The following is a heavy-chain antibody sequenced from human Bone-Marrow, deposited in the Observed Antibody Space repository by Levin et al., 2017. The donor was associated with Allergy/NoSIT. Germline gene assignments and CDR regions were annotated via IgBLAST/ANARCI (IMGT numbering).Heavy chain of an antibody. J-gene: IGHJ4*02. CDR3: ARGYSDYTTFLDY. V-gene: IGHV3-74*01. Sequence: PGESLKISCAASGFSFSNYWMHWVRQAPGKGLVWVSRISSDGSSTSYADSVKGRFTISRDNAKNTLYLQMNSLRAEDTAVFYCARGYSDYTTFLDYWGQGTLVIVSS. CDR2: ISSDGSST. D-gene: IGHD5-12*01. CDR1: GFSFSNYW.